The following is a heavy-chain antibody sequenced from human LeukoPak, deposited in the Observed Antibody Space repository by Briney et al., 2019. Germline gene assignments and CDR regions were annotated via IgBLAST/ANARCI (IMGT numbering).Heavy chain of an antibody. Sequence: GGSLRLSCAASGFTFSNYAMTWVRQAPGKGLEWVAGISGSGGSTYYADSVKGRFTISRDNSKNTLYLQMNSLRALDTAVYYCAKDRGGNYLFYLDYWGQGTLVTVSS. V-gene: IGHV3-23*01. CDR3: AKDRGGNYLFYLDY. J-gene: IGHJ4*02. CDR2: ISGSGGST. CDR1: GFTFSNYA. D-gene: IGHD1-26*01.